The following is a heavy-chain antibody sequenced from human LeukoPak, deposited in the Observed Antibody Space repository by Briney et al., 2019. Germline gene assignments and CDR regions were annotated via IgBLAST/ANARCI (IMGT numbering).Heavy chain of an antibody. CDR3: AREIPGRIAADC. CDR2: IGGRGDGI. CDR1: GFTFSDYS. Sequence: GGSLRLSCAASGFTFSDYSMNWVRQAPGKGLEWISYIGGRGDGISYADSVKGRFTVSRDNAKNSLFLQMNRLRGEDTAIYFCAREIPGRIAADCWGQGTLVNVSS. D-gene: IGHD2-15*01. V-gene: IGHV3-48*01. J-gene: IGHJ4*02.